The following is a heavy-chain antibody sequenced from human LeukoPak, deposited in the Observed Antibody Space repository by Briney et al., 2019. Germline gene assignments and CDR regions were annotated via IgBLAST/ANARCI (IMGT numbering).Heavy chain of an antibody. Sequence: GGSLRLSCAASEFTFNTYWMTWVRQAPGKGLEWVANIKQDGSEKYYVDSVKGRFTISRDNAKNLLYLQMNSLRAEDTAVYYCAREFLRAEDIWGQGTMVTVSS. D-gene: IGHD2/OR15-2a*01. CDR3: AREFLRAEDI. J-gene: IGHJ3*02. V-gene: IGHV3-7*01. CDR1: EFTFNTYW. CDR2: IKQDGSEK.